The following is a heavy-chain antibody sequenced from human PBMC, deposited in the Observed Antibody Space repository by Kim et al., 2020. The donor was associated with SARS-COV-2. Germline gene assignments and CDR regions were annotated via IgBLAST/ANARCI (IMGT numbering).Heavy chain of an antibody. J-gene: IGHJ4*02. Sequence: GGSLRLSCAASGFTFSSYAMSWVRQAPGKGLEWVSAISGSGGSTYYADSVKGRFTISRDNSKNTLYLQMNSLRAEDTAVYYCAKAERITMVRGVTSDYWGQGTLVTVSS. CDR3: AKAERITMVRGVTSDY. V-gene: IGHV3-23*01. CDR1: GFTFSSYA. CDR2: ISGSGGST. D-gene: IGHD3-10*01.